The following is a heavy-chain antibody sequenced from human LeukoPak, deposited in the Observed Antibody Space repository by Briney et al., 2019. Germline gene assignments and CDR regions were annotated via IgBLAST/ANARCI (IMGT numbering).Heavy chain of an antibody. Sequence: GGSLRLSCAASGFTFSSYGMHWVRQAPGKGLEWVAFIRYDGSNKYYADSVKGRFTISRDNSKNTLYLQMNSLRAEDTAVYYCAKDSRRDYYDSSGYFYWGQGTLVTVSS. V-gene: IGHV3-30*02. CDR2: IRYDGSNK. CDR1: GFTFSSYG. J-gene: IGHJ4*02. D-gene: IGHD3-22*01. CDR3: AKDSRRDYYDSSGYFY.